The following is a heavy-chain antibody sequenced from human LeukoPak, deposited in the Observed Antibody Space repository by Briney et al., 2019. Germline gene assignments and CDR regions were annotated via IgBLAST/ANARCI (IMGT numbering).Heavy chain of an antibody. CDR3: ARLGVAVYDY. D-gene: IGHD6-19*01. CDR2: IYTSGST. CDR1: GGSISSGSYY. Sequence: PSETLSLTCTVSGGSISSGSYYWSWIRQPAGKGLEWIGRIYTSGSTNYNPSLKSRVTISVDTSKNQFSLKLSSVTAADTAVYYCARLGVAVYDYWGQGTLVTVSS. J-gene: IGHJ4*02. V-gene: IGHV4-61*02.